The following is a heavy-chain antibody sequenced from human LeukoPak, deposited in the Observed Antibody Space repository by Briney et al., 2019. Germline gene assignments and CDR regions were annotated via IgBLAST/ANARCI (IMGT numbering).Heavy chain of an antibody. CDR2: IKSKTDGGTT. CDR1: GFTFSNAW. D-gene: IGHD3-10*01. CDR3: TTVSLPMVRGVVMSSGYFDY. J-gene: IGHJ4*02. Sequence: GGSLRLSCAASGFTFSNAWMSWVRQAPGKGLEWVGRIKSKTDGGTTDYAAPGRDRFTISRDDSKNTLYLQMNSLTTEDTAVYYCTTVSLPMVRGVVMSSGYFDYWGQGTLVTVSS. V-gene: IGHV3-15*01.